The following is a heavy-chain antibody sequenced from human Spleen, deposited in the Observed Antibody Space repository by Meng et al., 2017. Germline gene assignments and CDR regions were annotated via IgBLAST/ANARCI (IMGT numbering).Heavy chain of an antibody. D-gene: IGHD5-24*01. Sequence: GESLKISCAAYGFTFNNFEMNWVRQAPGKGLEWVSYISSRGGTIDYADSVKGRFTISRDNAKNSLYLQMNSLRAEDTAVYYCARVYYDGYNYWTDYFDYWGQGTLVTVSS. CDR2: ISSRGGTI. V-gene: IGHV3-48*03. CDR3: ARVYYDGYNYWTDYFDY. J-gene: IGHJ4*02. CDR1: GFTFNNFE.